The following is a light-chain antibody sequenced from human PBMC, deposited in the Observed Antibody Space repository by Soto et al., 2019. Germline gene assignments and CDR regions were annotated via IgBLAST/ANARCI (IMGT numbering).Light chain of an antibody. CDR2: NTN. Sequence: QAVVTQEPSFSVSPGGTVTLTCGLSSGSVFTSYYPSWYQQTPGQAPRTLIYNTNTRSSGVPDRFSGSILGNKAALTITGAQADDESYYYCVLYVDTGIWGFCGGTQLTVL. V-gene: IGLV8-61*01. CDR1: SGSVFTSYY. CDR3: VLYVDTGIWG. J-gene: IGLJ2*01.